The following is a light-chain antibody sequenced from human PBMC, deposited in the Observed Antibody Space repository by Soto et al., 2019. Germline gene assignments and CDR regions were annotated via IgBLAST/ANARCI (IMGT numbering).Light chain of an antibody. CDR3: LQEYNYPWT. CDR1: QGIRND. J-gene: IGKJ5*01. V-gene: IGKV1-6*01. Sequence: AIQMTQSPSSLSASVGDRRTITCRASQGIRNDLGWYQQKPGKAPKLLIYAASTLHSGVPSRFSASGSGTGVTLTISRLKTEDGATYYCLQEYNYPWTFGQGTRLEIK. CDR2: AAS.